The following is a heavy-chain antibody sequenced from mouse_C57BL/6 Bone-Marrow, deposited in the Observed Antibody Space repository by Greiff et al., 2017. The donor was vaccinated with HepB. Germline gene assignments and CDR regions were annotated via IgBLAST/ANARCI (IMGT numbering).Heavy chain of an antibody. D-gene: IGHD1-1*01. Sequence: EVQLQQSGPVLVKPGASVMMSCQASGYTFPDYFLIWVQQSPGQSLEWIGVINPYNGGTSYNQKFKGKATLTVDKTSSTAYMELNSLTSEDSAVYYCARDTTVVDYWGQGTTLTVSS. CDR2: INPYNGGT. V-gene: IGHV1-19*01. CDR3: ARDTTVVDY. J-gene: IGHJ2*01. CDR1: GYTFPDYF.